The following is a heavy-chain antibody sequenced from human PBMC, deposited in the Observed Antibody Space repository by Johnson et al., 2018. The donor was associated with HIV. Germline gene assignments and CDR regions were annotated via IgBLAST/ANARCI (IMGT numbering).Heavy chain of an antibody. V-gene: IGHV3-23*04. D-gene: IGHD3-3*01. CDR2: ISGSGGST. J-gene: IGHJ3*02. Sequence: VQLVESGGGLVQPGGSLRLSCAASGFTVSSNYMSWVRQAPGKGLEWVSAISGSGGSTYYADSVKGRFTISRDNSKNTLYLQMNSLRAEDTAVYYCAKDQTYNFWSGYYGGDAFDIWGQGTMVTVSS. CDR1: GFTVSSNY. CDR3: AKDQTYNFWSGYYGGDAFDI.